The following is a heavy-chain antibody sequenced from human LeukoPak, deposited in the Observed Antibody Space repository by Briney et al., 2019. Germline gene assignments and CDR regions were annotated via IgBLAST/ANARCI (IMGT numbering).Heavy chain of an antibody. D-gene: IGHD7-27*01. CDR3: ARASNSLTGLDY. CDR2: INHSGST. CDR1: GGSFSGYY. Sequence: SETLSLTCAVYGGSFSGYYWSWIRQPPGKGLEWIGEINHSGSTNYNPSLKSRVTISVDTSKNQFSLKLSSVTAADTAVYYCARASNSLTGLDYWGQGTLVTVSS. V-gene: IGHV4-34*01. J-gene: IGHJ4*02.